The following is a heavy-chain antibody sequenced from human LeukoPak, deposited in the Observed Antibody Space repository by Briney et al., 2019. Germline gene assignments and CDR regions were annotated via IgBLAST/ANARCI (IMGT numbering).Heavy chain of an antibody. V-gene: IGHV4-34*12. CDR3: ARGLASGYPPIPFDY. J-gene: IGHJ4*02. Sequence: SETLSLTCAVYGGSFSGYYWSWIRQPPGKGLEWIGEIIDTGSTKYTSSLKSRVTISVDTSKNQFSLSLDSVTAADTAVYYCARGLASGYPPIPFDYWGQGTLVTVSS. CDR1: GGSFSGYY. D-gene: IGHD3-3*01. CDR2: IIDTGST.